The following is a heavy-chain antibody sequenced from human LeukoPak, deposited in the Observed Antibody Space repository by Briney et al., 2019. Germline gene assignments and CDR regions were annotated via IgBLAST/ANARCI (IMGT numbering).Heavy chain of an antibody. CDR1: GFIFSRFS. V-gene: IGHV3-21*01. CDR3: ARGAGVGSYVPFDL. J-gene: IGHJ4*02. Sequence: GGSLRLSCAASGFIFSRFSMNWVRQAPGRGLEWVSSISNTGDHIYYADSLQGRFTISRDNAKNSLFLQMDSLRVDDTAVYYCARGAGVGSYVPFDLWGLGTLVAVSS. CDR2: ISNTGDHI. D-gene: IGHD3-16*01.